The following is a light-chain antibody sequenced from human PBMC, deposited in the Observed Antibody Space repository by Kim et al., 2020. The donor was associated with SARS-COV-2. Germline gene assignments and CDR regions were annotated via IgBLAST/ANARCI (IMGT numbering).Light chain of an antibody. CDR1: SLRTYY. J-gene: IGLJ1*01. CDR3: NSRDSSGNHYV. V-gene: IGLV3-19*01. CDR2: SKN. Sequence: SSELTQDPAVSVALGQTVRIPCQGDSLRTYYASWYQQKPGQAPILVMYSKNNRPSGIPDRFSGSSSGNTATLTITVAQAEDEADYYCNSRDSSGNHYVF.